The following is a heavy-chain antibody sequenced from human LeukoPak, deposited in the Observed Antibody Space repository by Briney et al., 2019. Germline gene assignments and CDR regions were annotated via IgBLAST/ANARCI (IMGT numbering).Heavy chain of an antibody. CDR3: ARANYDSSHGAFDI. Sequence: PGRSLRLSCAASGFTFSSYGMHWVRQAPGKGLEWVAVIWYDGSNKYYADSVKRRFTISRDNSKNALYLQMNSLRAEDTAVYYWARANYDSSHGAFDIWGQGTMVTVSS. J-gene: IGHJ3*02. CDR1: GFTFSSYG. CDR2: IWYDGSNK. V-gene: IGHV3-33*01. D-gene: IGHD3-22*01.